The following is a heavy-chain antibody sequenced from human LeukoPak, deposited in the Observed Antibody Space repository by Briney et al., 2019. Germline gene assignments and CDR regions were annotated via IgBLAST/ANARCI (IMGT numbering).Heavy chain of an antibody. Sequence: GGSLRLSCAASGFTFSSYAMHWVHQAPGKGLEWVAVISYDGSNKYYADPVKGRFTISRDNSKNTLYLQMNSLRAEDTAVYYCARDSQLRYFDWSRELDYWGQGTLVTVSS. J-gene: IGHJ4*02. CDR3: ARDSQLRYFDWSRELDY. D-gene: IGHD3-9*01. CDR1: GFTFSSYA. CDR2: ISYDGSNK. V-gene: IGHV3-30-3*01.